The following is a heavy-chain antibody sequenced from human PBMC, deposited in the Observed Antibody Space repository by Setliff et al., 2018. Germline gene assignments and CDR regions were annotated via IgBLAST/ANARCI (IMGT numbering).Heavy chain of an antibody. V-gene: IGHV3-11*03. Sequence: GGSLRLSCAVSGLSVRADDMSWVRQAPGKGPEWVSYIRSSNSYTNYADSVKGRFTISRDNAKNSLYLQMNSLRAEDTAVYYCRVWIGDLSRDFWGRGTLVTVSS. CDR1: GLSVRADD. J-gene: IGHJ4*02. D-gene: IGHD3-10*01. CDR2: IRSSNSYT. CDR3: RVWIGDLSRDF.